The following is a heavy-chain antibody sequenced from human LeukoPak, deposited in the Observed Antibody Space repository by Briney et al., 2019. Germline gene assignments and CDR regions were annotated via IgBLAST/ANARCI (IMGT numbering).Heavy chain of an antibody. CDR3: ARDPPYCSGGSCYGRYGMDV. D-gene: IGHD2-15*01. CDR2: IYYSGST. V-gene: IGHV4-59*01. Sequence: NSSETLSLTCTVSGGSINSYYWSWIRQPPGKGLEWIGYIYYSGSTNYNPSLKSRVTISVDTSKNQFSLKLSSVTAAVTAVYYCARDPPYCSGGSCYGRYGMDVWGQGTTVTVSS. J-gene: IGHJ6*02. CDR1: GGSINSYY.